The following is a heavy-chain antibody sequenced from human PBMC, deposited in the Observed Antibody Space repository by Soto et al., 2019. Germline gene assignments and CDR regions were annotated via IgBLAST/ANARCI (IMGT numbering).Heavy chain of an antibody. V-gene: IGHV1-69*13. D-gene: IGHD3-22*01. CDR3: ARMWCYYDSSGYLDY. Sequence: GASVKVSCKASGGTFSSYAISWVRQAPGQGLEWMGGIIPIFGTANYAQKFQGRVTITADESTSTAYMELSSLRSEDTAVYYCARMWCYYDSSGYLDYWGQGTLVTVSS. J-gene: IGHJ4*02. CDR1: GGTFSSYA. CDR2: IIPIFGTA.